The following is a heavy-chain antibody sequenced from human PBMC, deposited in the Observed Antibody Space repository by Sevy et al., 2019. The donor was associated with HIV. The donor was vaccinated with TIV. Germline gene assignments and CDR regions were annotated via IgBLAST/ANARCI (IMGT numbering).Heavy chain of an antibody. CDR3: ARHCGGTSCSDASDI. V-gene: IGHV4-34*01. D-gene: IGHD2-2*01. CDR2: INHTGST. J-gene: IGHJ3*02. Sequence: SETLSLTCAVYGGSFCGYYWSWIRQPPGKGLEWIGEINHTGSTNYNPSLKSRVTISVDRSKNQFSLKLSSVTAADTAVYYCARHCGGTSCSDASDIWGQGTMVTVSS. CDR1: GGSFCGYY.